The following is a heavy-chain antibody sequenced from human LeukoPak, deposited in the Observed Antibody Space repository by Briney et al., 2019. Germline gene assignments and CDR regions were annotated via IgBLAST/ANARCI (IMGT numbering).Heavy chain of an antibody. CDR1: GGSFSGCY. Sequence: SETLSLTCAVYGGSFSGCYWSWMRQPPGKGLEWIGEINHSGSTNYNPSLKSRVTISVDTSKNQFSLKLSSVTAADTAVYYCTRGSIAYYYMDVWGKGTTVTISS. V-gene: IGHV4-34*01. CDR3: TRGSIAYYYMDV. CDR2: INHSGST. J-gene: IGHJ6*03. D-gene: IGHD3-22*01.